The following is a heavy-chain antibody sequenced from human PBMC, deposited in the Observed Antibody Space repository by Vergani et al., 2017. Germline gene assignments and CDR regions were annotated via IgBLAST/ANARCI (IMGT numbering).Heavy chain of an antibody. CDR3: ARVNTETNGHLYFYYYMDV. CDR2: IDHTGRP. D-gene: IGHD4-11*01. J-gene: IGHJ6*03. V-gene: IGHV4-34*01. CDR1: GGSFTSYH. Sequence: QVQLQQWGGGLLKPSETLSLTCVVTGGSFTSYHWTWLRQSPGEGLEWVGDIDHTGRPDYNPSIKSRLTMSVDKSRNQFYLTLNSVTTTDTAIYFCARVNTETNGHLYFYYYMDVWGQGTAVTVS.